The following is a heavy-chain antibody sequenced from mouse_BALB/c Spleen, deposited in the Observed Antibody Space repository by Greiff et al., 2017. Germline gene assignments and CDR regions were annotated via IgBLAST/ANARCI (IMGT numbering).Heavy chain of an antibody. Sequence: EVKLMESGGGLVKPGGSLKLSCAASGFAFSSYDMSWVRQTPEKRLEWVAYISSGGGSTYYPDTVKGRFTISRDNAKNTLYLQMSSLKSEDTAMYYCARHKKNLRYDWAMDYWGQGTSVTVSS. CDR2: ISSGGGST. D-gene: IGHD2-14*01. CDR1: GFAFSSYD. J-gene: IGHJ4*01. CDR3: ARHKKNLRYDWAMDY. V-gene: IGHV5-12-1*01.